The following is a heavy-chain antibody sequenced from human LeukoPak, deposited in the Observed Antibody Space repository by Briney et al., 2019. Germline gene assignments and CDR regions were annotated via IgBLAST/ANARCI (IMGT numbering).Heavy chain of an antibody. CDR1: GFTFSNDP. J-gene: IGHJ4*02. D-gene: IGHD2-2*01. CDR3: ARGESVAMESIDY. V-gene: IGHV3-30*01. CDR2: ISHDGSPK. Sequence: GRSLRLSCAASGFTFSNDPMHWVRQAPGKGLDWVAVISHDGSPKYYADSVKGRFTISRDNSKNTLYLQMDSMTTEDTAVYYCARGESVAMESIDYWGQGTLVTVSS.